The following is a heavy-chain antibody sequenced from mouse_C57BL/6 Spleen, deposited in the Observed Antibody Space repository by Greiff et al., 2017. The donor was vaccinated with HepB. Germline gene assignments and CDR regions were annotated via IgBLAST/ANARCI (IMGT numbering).Heavy chain of an antibody. CDR3: ARPPCYGSSSYWYFDV. CDR1: GFTFSSYA. Sequence: EVMLVESGGGLVKPGGSLKLSCAASGFTFSSYAMSWVRQTPEKRLEWVATISAGGSYTYYPDNVKGRFTISRDNAKNNLYLQMSRLTSEDSAVYYCARPPCYGSSSYWYFDVWGTGTTVTVSS. J-gene: IGHJ1*03. D-gene: IGHD1-1*01. CDR2: ISAGGSYT. V-gene: IGHV5-4*03.